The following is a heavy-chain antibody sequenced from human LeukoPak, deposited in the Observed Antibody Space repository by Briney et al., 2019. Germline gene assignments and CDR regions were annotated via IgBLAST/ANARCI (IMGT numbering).Heavy chain of an antibody. V-gene: IGHV3-21*01. CDR1: GFTFSSYH. D-gene: IGHD3-16*02. CDR3: ARHRTASDY. J-gene: IGHJ4*02. Sequence: GGTLRLSCVVSGFTFSSYHMNWVRQAPGKGLEWVSSISSSSSYIYYADSVKGRFTFSRDNAKNSLYLQMNSLRAEDTAVYYCARHRTASDYWGQGTLVTVSS. CDR2: ISSSSSYI.